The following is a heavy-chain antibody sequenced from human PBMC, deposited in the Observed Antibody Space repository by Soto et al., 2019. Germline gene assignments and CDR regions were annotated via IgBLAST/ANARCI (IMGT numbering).Heavy chain of an antibody. CDR2: IIPIFGTA. CDR3: ARDHGQLVDTDYYYYGMDV. V-gene: IGHV1-69*13. CDR1: GGTFSSYA. D-gene: IGHD6-13*01. J-gene: IGHJ6*02. Sequence: VKVSCKASGGTFSSYAISWVRQAPGQGLEWMGGIIPIFGTANYAQKFQGRVTITADESTSTAYMELSSLRSEDTAVYYCARDHGQLVDTDYYYYGMDVWGQGTTVTVSS.